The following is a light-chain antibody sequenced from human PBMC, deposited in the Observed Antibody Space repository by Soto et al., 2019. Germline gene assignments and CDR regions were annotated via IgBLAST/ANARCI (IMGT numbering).Light chain of an antibody. V-gene: IGLV1-47*01. Sequence: QSVLTQPRSASGTPGQRVTISCSGSSSNIGSNYVYWYQQVPGTAPKLLIYRNSQRPSGVPDRFSDSKSGTSASLAISGLPSEDEADYFCAAWDNSLTGYVFGTGTKVTVL. J-gene: IGLJ1*01. CDR3: AAWDNSLTGYV. CDR1: SSNIGSNY. CDR2: RNS.